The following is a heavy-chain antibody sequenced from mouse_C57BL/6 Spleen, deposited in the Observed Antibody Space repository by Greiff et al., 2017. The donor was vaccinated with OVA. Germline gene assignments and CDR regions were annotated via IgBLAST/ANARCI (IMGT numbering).Heavy chain of an antibody. Sequence: VQLQQPGTELVKPGASVKLSCKASGYTFTSYWMHWVKQRPGQGLEWIGNINPSNGGTNYNEKFKSKSTLTVDKSSSTAYMQLSSLTYEDSSVYYCAGDDYDGYYAMDYWGQGTSVTVSS. J-gene: IGHJ4*01. D-gene: IGHD2-4*01. V-gene: IGHV1-53*01. CDR2: INPSNGGT. CDR1: GYTFTSYW. CDR3: AGDDYDGYYAMDY.